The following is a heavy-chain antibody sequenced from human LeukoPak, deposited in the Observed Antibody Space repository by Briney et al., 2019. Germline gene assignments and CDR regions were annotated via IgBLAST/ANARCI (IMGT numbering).Heavy chain of an antibody. J-gene: IGHJ5*02. CDR2: IYPGDSDI. V-gene: IGHV5-51*01. CDR3: ARHLVAGRYNWFDP. D-gene: IGHD6-19*01. CDR1: GYSFTSYW. Sequence: GGSLKISCKVSGYSFTSYWIGWVRQMPGKGLEWMGIIYPGDSDIRYSPSLQGQVTISADKSISTAYLQWSSLKASDTAMYYCARHLVAGRYNWFDPWGQGTLVTVSS.